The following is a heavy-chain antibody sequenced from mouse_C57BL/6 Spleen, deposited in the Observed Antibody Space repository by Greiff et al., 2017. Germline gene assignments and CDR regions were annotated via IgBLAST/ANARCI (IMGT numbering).Heavy chain of an antibody. D-gene: IGHD2-4*01. CDR2: IDPSDSYT. Sequence: VKLQQPGAELVRPGTSVKLSCKASGYTFTSYWMHWVKQRPGQGLEWIGVIDPSDSYTNYNQKFKGKATLTVDTSSSTAYMQLSSLTSEDSAVYYCARGMIMGDYEGYFDYWGQGTTLTVSS. CDR1: GYTFTSYW. V-gene: IGHV1-59*01. CDR3: ARGMIMGDYEGYFDY. J-gene: IGHJ2*01.